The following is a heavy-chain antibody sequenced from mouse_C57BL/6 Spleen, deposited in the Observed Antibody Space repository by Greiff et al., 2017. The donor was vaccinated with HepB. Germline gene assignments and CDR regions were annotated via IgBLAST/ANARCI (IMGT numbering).Heavy chain of an antibody. V-gene: IGHV3-6*01. CDR2: ISYDGSN. Sequence: DVKLQESGPGLVKPSQSLSLTCSVTGYSITSGYYWNWIRQFPGNKLEWMGYISYDGSNNYNPSLKNRISITRDTSKNQFFLKLNSVTTEDTATYYCARRANGGFAYWGQGTRVTVSA. J-gene: IGHJ3*01. D-gene: IGHD4-1*01. CDR1: GYSITSGYY. CDR3: ARRANGGFAY.